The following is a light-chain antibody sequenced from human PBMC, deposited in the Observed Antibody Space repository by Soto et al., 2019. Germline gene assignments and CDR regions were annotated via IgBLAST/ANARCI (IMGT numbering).Light chain of an antibody. Sequence: DIQVTQSPSFLSASVGDRVLITCPASQGISTYLAWYQQKPGKAPKLLIYAASTLQSGVPLSFSGSGSGTSFTLTISSLQPEDFATYYCQQLLSYPITFGQGTRLEIK. CDR2: AAS. V-gene: IGKV1-9*01. J-gene: IGKJ5*01. CDR3: QQLLSYPIT. CDR1: QGISTY.